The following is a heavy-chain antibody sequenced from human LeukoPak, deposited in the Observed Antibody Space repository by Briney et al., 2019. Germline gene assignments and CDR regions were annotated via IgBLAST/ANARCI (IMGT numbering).Heavy chain of an antibody. CDR1: GFTFSSYS. D-gene: IGHD6-19*01. V-gene: IGHV3-21*01. CDR2: ISSSSSYI. J-gene: IGHJ4*02. Sequence: GGSLRLSCAASGFTFSSYSMNWVRQAPGKGLEWVSSISSSSSYIYYADSVKGRFHISRENDKNSLYLKMHRLRAEDTAVYHCARVENGYSSRFLDYWGQGTLVNVSS. CDR3: ARVENGYSSRFLDY.